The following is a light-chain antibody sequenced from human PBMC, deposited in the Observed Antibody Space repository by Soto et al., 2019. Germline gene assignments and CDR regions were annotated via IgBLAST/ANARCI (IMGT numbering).Light chain of an antibody. J-gene: IGKJ5*01. CDR2: DAS. CDR3: QQYGFSPIS. Sequence: EVVLRQSPGTLSLSPGERVTLSCRAGQTVTNDYLAWYQQKDGQAPRLLIYDASTRATGVPDRFSGSGSGPEYTLTITRLEPEDFAVYSCQQYGFSPISFGQGTRLEIK. CDR1: QTVTNDY. V-gene: IGKV3-20*01.